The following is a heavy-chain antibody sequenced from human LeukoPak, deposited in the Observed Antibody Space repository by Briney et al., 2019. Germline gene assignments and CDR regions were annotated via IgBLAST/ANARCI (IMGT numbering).Heavy chain of an antibody. CDR1: GFTFSQSW. J-gene: IGHJ4*02. V-gene: IGHV3-7*01. Sequence: QPGGSLRLSCVASGFTFSQSWMSWVRQAPGKGLEWVAFIKQDGGEKYYVDSVKGRFTISRDNAQRSLYLQMNTLRAEDTAVYFCARNAPFDSWGQGTLVTVSS. D-gene: IGHD2-2*01. CDR3: ARNAPFDS. CDR2: IKQDGGEK.